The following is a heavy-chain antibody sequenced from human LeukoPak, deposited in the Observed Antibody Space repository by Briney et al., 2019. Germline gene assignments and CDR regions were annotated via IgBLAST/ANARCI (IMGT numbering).Heavy chain of an antibody. V-gene: IGHV4-59*01. CDR2: VYFSGST. Sequence: SVTLSLPCTVSGGSIFGSHWSWIRQSPEKGLEWIGYVYFSGSTNYNPSLESRVTISIDTSKNQFSLKLSSVTAADTAVYYCARGYGSQTYSGMDVWGKGTTVTVSA. CDR1: GGSIFGSH. CDR3: ARGYGSQTYSGMDV. D-gene: IGHD5-18*01. J-gene: IGHJ6*04.